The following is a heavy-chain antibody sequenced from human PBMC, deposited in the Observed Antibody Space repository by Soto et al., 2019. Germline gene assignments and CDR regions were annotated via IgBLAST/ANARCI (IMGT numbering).Heavy chain of an antibody. J-gene: IGHJ6*02. Sequence: ASVKVSCKASGYTFTGYYMHWVRQAPGQGLEWMGWINPNSGGTNYAQKFQGWVTMTRDTSISTAYMELSRLRSDDTAVYYCARAGLGIFGVVPTTTYGMDVWGQGTTVTVSS. CDR2: INPNSGGT. CDR3: ARAGLGIFGVVPTTTYGMDV. V-gene: IGHV1-2*04. D-gene: IGHD3-3*01. CDR1: GYTFTGYY.